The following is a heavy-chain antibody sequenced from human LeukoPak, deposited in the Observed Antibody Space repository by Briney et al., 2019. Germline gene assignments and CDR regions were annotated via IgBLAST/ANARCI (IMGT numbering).Heavy chain of an antibody. CDR2: IWYDGSNK. J-gene: IGHJ4*02. Sequence: GGSLRLSCAASGFTFSSYGMHWVRQAPGKGLEGVAVIWYDGSNKYYADSVKGRFTISRDNSKNTLYLQMNSLRAEDTAVYYCARESEIAAATIYYFDYWGQGTLVTVSS. V-gene: IGHV3-33*01. CDR3: ARESEIAAATIYYFDY. D-gene: IGHD6-13*01. CDR1: GFTFSSYG.